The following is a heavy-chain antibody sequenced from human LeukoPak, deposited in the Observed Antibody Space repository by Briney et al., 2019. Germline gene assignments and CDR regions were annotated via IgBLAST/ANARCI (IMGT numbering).Heavy chain of an antibody. CDR1: GFTFSSYG. V-gene: IGHV3-30*03. J-gene: IGHJ1*01. CDR2: ISYDGSNK. Sequence: QPGGSLRLSCAASGFTFSSYGMHWVRQAPGKGLEWVAVISYDGSNKYYADSVKGRFTISRDNSKNTLYLQMNSLRAEDTAVYYCATGAEYFQHWGQGTLVTASS. CDR3: ATGAEYFQH.